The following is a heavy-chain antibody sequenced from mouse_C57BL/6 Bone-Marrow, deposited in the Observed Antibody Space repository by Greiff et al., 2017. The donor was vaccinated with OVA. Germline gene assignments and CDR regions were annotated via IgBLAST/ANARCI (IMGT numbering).Heavy chain of an antibody. V-gene: IGHV6-3*01. D-gene: IGHD2-4*01. CDR1: GFTFSNYW. J-gene: IGHJ2*01. CDR3: PYDYDGSLDY. CDR2: IRLKSDNYAT. Sequence: EVKLEESGGGLVQPGGSMKLSCVASGFTFSNYWMNWVRQSPEKGLEWVAQIRLKSDNYATHYAESVKGRFTISRDDSKRSVYLPMNNLRTENTGIYCCPYDYDGSLDYWGQGTTLTVSS.